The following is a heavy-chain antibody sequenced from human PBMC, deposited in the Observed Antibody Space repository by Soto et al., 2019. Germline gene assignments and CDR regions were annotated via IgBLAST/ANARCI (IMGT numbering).Heavy chain of an antibody. CDR1: GYTFTGYY. Sequence: VRLEQSGAEVRKPGASVKVSCEASGYTFTGYYIHWVRQAPGQGLEWMGWINPNTGGTTYAQNFQGWVTLTSDTSISTAYMELTRLRSDDTAMYFCARGEAGYYYYGMDVWGQGTTVTVSS. CDR2: INPNTGGT. V-gene: IGHV1-2*04. CDR3: ARGEAGYYYYGMDV. J-gene: IGHJ6*02.